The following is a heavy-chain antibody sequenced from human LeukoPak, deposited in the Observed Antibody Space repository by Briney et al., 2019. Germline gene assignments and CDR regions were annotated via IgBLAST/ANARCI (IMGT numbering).Heavy chain of an antibody. J-gene: IGHJ4*02. CDR2: INPNSGGT. Sequence: ASVKVSCKASGYTFTGYYMHWVRQAPGQGLEWMGWINPNSGGTNYAQKFQGRVTMTRDTSISTAYMELSRLRSDDTAVYYCARDVFSGSYHPFDYWGQGTLVTVSS. V-gene: IGHV1-2*02. CDR1: GYTFTGYY. CDR3: ARDVFSGSYHPFDY. D-gene: IGHD1-26*01.